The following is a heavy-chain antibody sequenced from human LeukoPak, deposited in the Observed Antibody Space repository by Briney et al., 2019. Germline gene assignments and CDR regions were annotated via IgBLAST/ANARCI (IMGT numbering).Heavy chain of an antibody. J-gene: IGHJ4*02. CDR3: ARWGYYSNYDY. CDR1: GFTVSGNY. D-gene: IGHD4-11*01. V-gene: IGHV3-53*01. Sequence: PGGSLRLSCAASGFTVSGNYMSWVRQAPGKGLEWVSVIYSGGDTYSADSVKGRFTISRDNSKNTVYLQMNSLRAEDTAVYYCARWGYYSNYDYWGQGTLVTVSS. CDR2: IYSGGDT.